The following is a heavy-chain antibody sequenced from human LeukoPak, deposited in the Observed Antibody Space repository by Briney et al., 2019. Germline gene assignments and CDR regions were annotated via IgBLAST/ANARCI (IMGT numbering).Heavy chain of an antibody. CDR2: INAGNGNT. CDR3: ARAGGVLRYFDWLLSDNWFDP. D-gene: IGHD3-9*01. V-gene: IGHV1-3*01. Sequence: ASVKVSCKASKYTLTDHDIHWVRQAPGQRLEWMGWINAGNGNTKYSQKFQGRVTITRDTSASTAYMELSSLRSEDTAVYYCARAGGVLRYFDWLLSDNWFDPWGQGTLVTVSS. J-gene: IGHJ5*02. CDR1: KYTLTDHD.